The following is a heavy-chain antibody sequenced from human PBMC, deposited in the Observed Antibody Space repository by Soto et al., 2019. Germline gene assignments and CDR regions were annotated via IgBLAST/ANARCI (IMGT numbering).Heavy chain of an antibody. D-gene: IGHD6-19*01. CDR2: VSHDGRNT. CDR1: GFTFSDYA. J-gene: IGHJ4*02. V-gene: IGHV3-30*18. Sequence: VQLVESGGCVVQPGRSLRLSCAASGFTFSDYAMHWVRQAPGKRLEWVAVVSHDGRNTHYADAVQGRFTISRDSTKNTVYLEMTSLRAEDTAVYSCAKGGRQWLVRADFTYWGQGALVTVSS. CDR3: AKGGRQWLVRADFTY.